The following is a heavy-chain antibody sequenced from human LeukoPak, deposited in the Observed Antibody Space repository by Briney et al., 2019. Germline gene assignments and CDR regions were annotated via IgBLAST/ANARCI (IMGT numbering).Heavy chain of an antibody. CDR2: IYHSGST. Sequence: PSETLSLTCTVSGGSISSGGYYWSWIRQPPGKGLEWIGYIYHSGSTYYNPSLKSRVTISVDRSKNQFSLKLSSVTAADTAVYYCAREFSREGLGIWGQGTMVTVSP. D-gene: IGHD2-2*01. CDR3: AREFSREGLGI. V-gene: IGHV4-30-2*01. J-gene: IGHJ3*02. CDR1: GGSISSGGYY.